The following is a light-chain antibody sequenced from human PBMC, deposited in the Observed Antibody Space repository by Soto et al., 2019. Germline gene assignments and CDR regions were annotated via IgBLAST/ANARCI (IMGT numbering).Light chain of an antibody. CDR1: SSDFETYNV. CDR3: CSYAGSYSYA. Sequence: QSALTQPASVSGSPGQSITISCTGTSSDFETYNVVSWYQHHPGKAPKLMIYDVNKRPSGVPDRFSGSKSGSTASLTISGLQAEDEADYYCCSYAGSYSYAFATGTKVTVL. J-gene: IGLJ1*01. CDR2: DVN. V-gene: IGLV2-11*01.